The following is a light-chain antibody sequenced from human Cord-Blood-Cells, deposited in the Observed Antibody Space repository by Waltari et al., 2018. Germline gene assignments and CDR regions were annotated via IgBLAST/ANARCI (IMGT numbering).Light chain of an antibody. V-gene: IGLV3-19*01. CDR1: SLRSYY. J-gene: IGLJ2*01. CDR3: NSRDSSGNL. Sequence: SSELTQDPAVSVALGQTVRITCQGDSLRSYYASWYQQKPGQAPVLVIYGKNNRPSGIPDRFSGFSSGNTASLTITGAQAEDEADYYCNSRDSSGNLFGGGTKLTVL. CDR2: GKN.